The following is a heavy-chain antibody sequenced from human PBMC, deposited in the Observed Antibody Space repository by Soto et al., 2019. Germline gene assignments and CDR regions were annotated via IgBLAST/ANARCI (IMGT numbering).Heavy chain of an antibody. D-gene: IGHD6-19*01. CDR2: ISSSSSYI. J-gene: IGHJ4*02. CDR1: GFTFSSYS. Sequence: EVQLVESGGGLVKPGGSLRLSCEASGFTFSSYSMNWVRQAPGKGREWVSSISSSSSYIYYADSVKGRFTISRDNAKNSLYLQMNSLRAEDTAVYYCARERGGSSGCDYWGQGTLVTVSS. CDR3: ARERGGSSGCDY. V-gene: IGHV3-21*01.